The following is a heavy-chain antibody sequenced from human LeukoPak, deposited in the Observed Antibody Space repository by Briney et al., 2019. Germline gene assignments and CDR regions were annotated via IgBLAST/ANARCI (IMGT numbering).Heavy chain of an antibody. CDR1: GGSISSSSYY. Sequence: SETLTLTCTVSGGSISSSSYYWGWIRQPPGKGLEWIGSIYYSGSTYYNPSLKSRVTISVDTSKNQFSLKLSSVTAADTAAYYCASLSVAGNSPFFDYWGQGTLVTVSS. J-gene: IGHJ4*02. V-gene: IGHV4-39*01. D-gene: IGHD6-19*01. CDR3: ASLSVAGNSPFFDY. CDR2: IYYSGST.